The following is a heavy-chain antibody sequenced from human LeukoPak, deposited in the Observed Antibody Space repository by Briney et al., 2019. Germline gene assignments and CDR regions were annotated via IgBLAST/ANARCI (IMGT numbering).Heavy chain of an antibody. CDR1: GFTFSSYG. V-gene: IGHV3-21*01. Sequence: PGGSLRLSCAASGFTFSSYGMNWVRQAPGKGLEWVSSISSSSSYIYYADSVKGRFTISRDNAKNSLYLQMNSLRAEDTAVYYCASIRGIFGVVITRYYFDYWGQGTLVTVSS. CDR2: ISSSSSYI. J-gene: IGHJ4*02. D-gene: IGHD3-3*01. CDR3: ASIRGIFGVVITRYYFDY.